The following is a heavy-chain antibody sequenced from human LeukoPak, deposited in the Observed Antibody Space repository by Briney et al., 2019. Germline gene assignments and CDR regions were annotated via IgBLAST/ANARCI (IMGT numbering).Heavy chain of an antibody. J-gene: IGHJ4*02. Sequence: PSETLSLTCAVYGGSFSGYYWSWIRQPPGKGLEWIGEINHSGSTNYNPSLKSRVTISVDTSKNQFSLKLSSVTAADTAVYYCASATRGYSYGTPFDYWGQGTLVTVSS. D-gene: IGHD5-18*01. CDR2: INHSGST. CDR1: GGSFSGYY. V-gene: IGHV4-34*01. CDR3: ASATRGYSYGTPFDY.